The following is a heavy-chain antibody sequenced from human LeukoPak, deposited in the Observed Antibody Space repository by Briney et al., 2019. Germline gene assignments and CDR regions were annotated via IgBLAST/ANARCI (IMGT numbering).Heavy chain of an antibody. D-gene: IGHD3-10*01. Sequence: GGSLRLSCEASGFTFSTHWMHWVRQVPGKGLVWVSRIRGDGYDTNYADSVRGRFTISRDNVKNTLYLQMSRLRADDTAVYYCARDLVLGSGSYDYWGQGTLVTVSS. V-gene: IGHV3-74*01. J-gene: IGHJ4*02. CDR1: GFTFSTHW. CDR2: IRGDGYDT. CDR3: ARDLVLGSGSYDY.